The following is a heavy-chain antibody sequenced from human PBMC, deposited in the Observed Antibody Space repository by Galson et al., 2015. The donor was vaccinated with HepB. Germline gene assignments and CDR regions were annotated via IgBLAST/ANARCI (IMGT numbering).Heavy chain of an antibody. CDR2: FDPEDGET. J-gene: IGHJ4*02. D-gene: IGHD6-19*01. CDR1: GYTLTELS. CDR3: ATYSRWLVGFDY. Sequence: SVKVSCKVSGYTLTELSMHWVRQAPGKGLEWMGGFDPEDGETIYAQKFQGRVTMTEDTSTDTAYMELSSLRSEDTAVYYCATYSRWLVGFDYWGQGTLVTVSS. V-gene: IGHV1-24*01.